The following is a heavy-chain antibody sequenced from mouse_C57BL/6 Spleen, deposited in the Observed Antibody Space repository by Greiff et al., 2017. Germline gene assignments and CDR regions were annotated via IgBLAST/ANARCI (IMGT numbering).Heavy chain of an antibody. CDR2: IWGGGST. J-gene: IGHJ4*01. V-gene: IGHV2-9*01. CDR1: GFSLTSYG. Sequence: VQVVESGPGLVAPSPSLSITCTVSGFSLTSYGVDWVRQPPGKGLEWLGVIWGGGSTNYNSALMSRLSISKDNSKSQVFLKMNSLQTDDTAMYYFAKHITGTGGYAMDYWGKGTSVTVSS. D-gene: IGHD4-1*01. CDR3: AKHITGTGGYAMDY.